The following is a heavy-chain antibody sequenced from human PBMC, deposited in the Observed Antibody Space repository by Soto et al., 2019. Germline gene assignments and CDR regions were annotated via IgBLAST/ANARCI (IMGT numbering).Heavy chain of an antibody. CDR2: INPNSGGT. Sequence: GASVKVSCKASGYTFTGYYMHWVRQAPGQGLEWMGWINPNSGGTNYAQKLQGWVTMTRDTSISTAYMELSRLRSDDTAVYYCARDARVVTAMRPRTDYYYGMDVWGQVTTVTVSS. J-gene: IGHJ6*02. V-gene: IGHV1-2*04. CDR1: GYTFTGYY. CDR3: ARDARVVTAMRPRTDYYYGMDV. D-gene: IGHD5-18*01.